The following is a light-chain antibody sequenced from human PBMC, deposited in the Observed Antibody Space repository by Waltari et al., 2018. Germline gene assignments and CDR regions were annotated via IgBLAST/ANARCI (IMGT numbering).Light chain of an antibody. Sequence: EIVLTQSPATLSLSPGESATLSCRASQSVSGSLAWYQTKPGQPPRLLIYDSSNRATGIPARFSGSGSGTDFTLTISSLTPEDFAVYFCQHRTNWVPGMYTFGQGTKLEIK. J-gene: IGKJ2*01. CDR1: QSVSGS. CDR2: DSS. CDR3: QHRTNWVPGMYT. V-gene: IGKV3-11*01.